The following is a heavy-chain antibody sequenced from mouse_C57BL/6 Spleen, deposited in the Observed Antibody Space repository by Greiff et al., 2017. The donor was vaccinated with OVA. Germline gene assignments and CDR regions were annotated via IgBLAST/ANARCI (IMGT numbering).Heavy chain of an antibody. Sequence: EVKLVESGGGLVQPKGSLKLSCAASGFTFNTYAMHWVRQAPGKGLEWVARIRSKSSNYATYYADSVKDRFTISRDDSQSMLYLQMNNLQTEDTAMYYCVRDPGDGYSPGFAYWGQGTLVTVSA. V-gene: IGHV10-3*01. CDR2: IRSKSSNYAT. CDR1: GFTFNTYA. CDR3: VRDPGDGYSPGFAY. J-gene: IGHJ3*01. D-gene: IGHD2-3*01.